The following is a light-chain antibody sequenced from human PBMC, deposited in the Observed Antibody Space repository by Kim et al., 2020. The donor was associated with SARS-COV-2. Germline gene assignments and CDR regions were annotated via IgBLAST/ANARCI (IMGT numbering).Light chain of an antibody. CDR2: DAS. Sequence: SASVGSRFTITCRARQGIFSALGWYQQTPEKTPKFLIDDASTLESGVPSRFSGSGSGTDFTLTVSSLQPEDFAIYYCQQFYSYPLTFGGGTKLEI. CDR1: QGIFSA. J-gene: IGKJ4*01. V-gene: IGKV1-13*02. CDR3: QQFYSYPLT.